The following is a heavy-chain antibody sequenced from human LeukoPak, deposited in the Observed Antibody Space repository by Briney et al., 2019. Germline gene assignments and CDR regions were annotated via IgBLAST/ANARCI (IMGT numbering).Heavy chain of an antibody. CDR3: VKDSRASGRGGDFDY. CDR1: GFTFSSSA. D-gene: IGHD3-10*01. Sequence: TGGSLRLSCSASGFTFSSSAMHWVRQAPGKGLEYVSAISSSGGSTYYADSVEGRFTISRDNSKNTLSLQMSSLIPEDTAVYYCVKDSRASGRGGDFDYWGQGTLVTVSS. J-gene: IGHJ4*02. CDR2: ISSSGGST. V-gene: IGHV3-64D*09.